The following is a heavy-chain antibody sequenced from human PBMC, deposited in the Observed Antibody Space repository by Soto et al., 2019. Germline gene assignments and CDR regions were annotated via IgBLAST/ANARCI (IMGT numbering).Heavy chain of an antibody. CDR1: GGRVCRSW. V-gene: IGHV5-10-1*01. D-gene: IGHD2-15*01. J-gene: IGHJ6*02. Sequence: XESLNVSYNGSGGRVCRSWLSRVHQKTGKGREWMGRIDPSDSYTNYSPSFQGHVTISADKSISTAYLQWSSQKASYTDMYFSARSRYRNPSYGMDIWGEATKGTVYS. CDR2: IDPSDSYT. CDR3: ARSRYRNPSYGMDI.